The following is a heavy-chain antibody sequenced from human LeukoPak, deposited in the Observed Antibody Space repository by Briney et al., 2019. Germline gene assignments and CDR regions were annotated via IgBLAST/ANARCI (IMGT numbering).Heavy chain of an antibody. CDR1: GFTFSSYE. CDR3: ASDLTSSGWNGFDY. D-gene: IGHD6-19*01. J-gene: IGHJ4*02. CDR2: ISSSGSTI. Sequence: GGSLRLSCAASGFTFSSYEMNWVRQAPGKGLEWDSYISSSGSTIYYADSVKGRFTISRDNAKNSLYLQMNSLRAEDTAVYYCASDLTSSGWNGFDYWGQGTLVTVSS. V-gene: IGHV3-48*03.